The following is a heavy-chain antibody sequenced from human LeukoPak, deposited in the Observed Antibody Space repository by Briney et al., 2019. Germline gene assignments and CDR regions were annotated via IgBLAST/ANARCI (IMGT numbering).Heavy chain of an antibody. J-gene: IGHJ4*02. CDR1: GGSISSDSYY. CDR2: IYYSGST. Sequence: SETLSLTCTVSGGSISSDSYYWAWIRQPPGKGLEWIASIYYSGSTYYNPSLKSRVTISVDTSRNQFSLKLSSVTAADTAVYYCARDRSGFDYWGQGTLVTVSS. V-gene: IGHV4-39*02. D-gene: IGHD1-26*01. CDR3: ARDRSGFDY.